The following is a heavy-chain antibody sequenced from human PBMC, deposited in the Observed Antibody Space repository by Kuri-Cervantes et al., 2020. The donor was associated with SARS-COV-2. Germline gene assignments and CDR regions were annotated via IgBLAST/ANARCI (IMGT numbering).Heavy chain of an antibody. V-gene: IGHV4-34*01. D-gene: IGHD4-17*01. J-gene: IGHJ6*03. Sequence: SETLSLTCAVYGGSFSGYYWSWIRQPPGKGLEWIGEINHSGSTNYNPSLKSRVTISVDTSKNQFSLKLSSVTAADTAVYYCARATTVTTNYYYYYYMDVWGKGTTVTVSS. CDR3: ARATTVTTNYYYYYYMDV. CDR1: GGSFSGYY. CDR2: INHSGST.